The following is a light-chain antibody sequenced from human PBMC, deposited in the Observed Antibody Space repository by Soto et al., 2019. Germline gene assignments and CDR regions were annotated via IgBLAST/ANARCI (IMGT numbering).Light chain of an antibody. Sequence: QSALTQPASVSGSPGQSITISCTGTSSDVGGYNYVSWYQQHPGKAPKLMIYEVSNRPSGVSNRFSGSKSDNTASLTISGLQAEDEADYYCSSYTSRGTVIFGGGTKVTVL. CDR3: SSYTSRGTVI. J-gene: IGLJ2*01. V-gene: IGLV2-14*01. CDR1: SSDVGGYNY. CDR2: EVS.